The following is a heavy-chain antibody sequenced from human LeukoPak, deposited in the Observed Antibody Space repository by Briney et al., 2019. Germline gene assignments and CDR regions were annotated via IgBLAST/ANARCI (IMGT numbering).Heavy chain of an antibody. CDR2: ITGSGTNT. J-gene: IGHJ4*02. CDR1: GFTFSSYA. V-gene: IGHV3-23*01. D-gene: IGHD6-19*01. Sequence: GGSLRLSCAASGFTFSSYAMSWVRQAPGKGLEWVSAITGSGTNTYYADSVKGRFTISRGNSKNTLYLQMNSLRAEDTAIYYCAKGGDSSAGSLQVYWGQGTLVTVSS. CDR3: AKGGDSSAGSLQVY.